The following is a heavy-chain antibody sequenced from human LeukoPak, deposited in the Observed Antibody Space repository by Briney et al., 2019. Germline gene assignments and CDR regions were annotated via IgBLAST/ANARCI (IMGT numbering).Heavy chain of an antibody. J-gene: IGHJ6*02. V-gene: IGHV3-53*01. CDR2: IYSGGST. Sequence: GGSLRLSCAASGFTVSSNYMSWVRQAPGKGLEWVSVIYSGGSTYYADSVKGRFTTSRDNSKNTLYLQMNSLRAEDTAVYYCARGHYYYGMDVWGQGTTVTVSS. CDR1: GFTVSSNY. CDR3: ARGHYYYGMDV.